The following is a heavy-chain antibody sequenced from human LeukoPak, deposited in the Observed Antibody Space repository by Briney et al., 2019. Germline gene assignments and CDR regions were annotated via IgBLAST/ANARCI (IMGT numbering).Heavy chain of an antibody. CDR2: IYSGGST. Sequence: GGSLRLSCAASGFTVSSNYMSWVRQAPGKGLEWVSVIYSGGSTYYEDSVKGRFTISRDNSKNTLYLQMNSLRAEDTAVYYCARTPGGSGNLFDYWGQGTLVTVSS. CDR1: GFTVSSNY. J-gene: IGHJ4*02. V-gene: IGHV3-66*01. CDR3: ARTPGGSGNLFDY. D-gene: IGHD3-10*01.